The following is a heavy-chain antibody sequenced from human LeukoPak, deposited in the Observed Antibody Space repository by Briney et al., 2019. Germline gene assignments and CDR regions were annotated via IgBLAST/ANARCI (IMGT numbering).Heavy chain of an antibody. D-gene: IGHD6-13*01. CDR3: ASEGIAAAADI. Sequence: PGGSLRPSCAASGFTISSYGMHWVRQAPGKGLEWVAVISYDGSNKYYADSVKGRFTISRDNSKNTLYLQMNSLRGEDTAVYYCASEGIAAAADIWGQGTMVTVSS. CDR2: ISYDGSNK. CDR1: GFTISSYG. V-gene: IGHV3-30*03. J-gene: IGHJ3*02.